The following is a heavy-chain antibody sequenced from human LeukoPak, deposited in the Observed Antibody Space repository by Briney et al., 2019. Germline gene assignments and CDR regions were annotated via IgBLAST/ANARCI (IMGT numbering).Heavy chain of an antibody. V-gene: IGHV3-23*01. CDR1: GFTFSSYA. D-gene: IGHD1-1*01. CDR2: ISGSGGST. J-gene: IGHJ2*01. CDR3: AKDPGNNNWSYWYFDI. Sequence: GGSLRLSCAASGFTFSSYAMTWVRQAPGKGLEWVSSISGSGGSTYYADSVKGRFTISRDDSKNTLYLQMNSLRAEDTAVYYCAKDPGNNNWSYWYFDIWGRGTLVSVSS.